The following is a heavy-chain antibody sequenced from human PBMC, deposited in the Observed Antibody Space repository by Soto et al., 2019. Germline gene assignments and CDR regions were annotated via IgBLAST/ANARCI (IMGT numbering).Heavy chain of an antibody. V-gene: IGHV1-69*02. D-gene: IGHD6-13*01. CDR2: IIPILGVA. CDR1: GGTFSTYS. Sequence: ASVKVSCKASGGTFSTYSISWVRQAPGQGLEWMGRIIPILGVANYAQKFQGRVTITADKSTSITYMEVSSLRSEDTAVYYCASSAGIAIRGYYYYMDVWGKGTTVTVSS. J-gene: IGHJ6*03. CDR3: ASSAGIAIRGYYYYMDV.